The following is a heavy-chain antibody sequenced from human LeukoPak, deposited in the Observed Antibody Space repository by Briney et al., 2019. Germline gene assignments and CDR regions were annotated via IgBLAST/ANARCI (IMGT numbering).Heavy chain of an antibody. Sequence: SETLSLTCTVSGGSISSGDYYWSWIRQPPGKGLEWIGSIYYSGSTYYNPSLKSRVTISVDTSKNQFSLKLSSVTAADTAVYYCARLRYNWNDVAYWGQGTLVTVSS. J-gene: IGHJ4*02. D-gene: IGHD1-1*01. CDR3: ARLRYNWNDVAY. V-gene: IGHV4-39*01. CDR2: IYYSGST. CDR1: GGSISSGDYY.